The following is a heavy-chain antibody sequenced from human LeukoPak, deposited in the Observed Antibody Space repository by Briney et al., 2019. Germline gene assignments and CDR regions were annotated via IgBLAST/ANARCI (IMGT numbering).Heavy chain of an antibody. V-gene: IGHV3-74*01. CDR1: GFTFSSYW. CDR2: INSDGSST. Sequence: GGSLRLSCAASGFTFSSYWMHWVRQAPGKGLVWVSRINSDGSSTSYADSVKGRFTISRDNAKNTLYLQMNSLRAEDTAVYYCARGWGSEQNYYYYYYGMDVWGQGTTVTVSS. D-gene: IGHD1/OR15-1a*01. CDR3: ARGWGSEQNYYYYYYGMDV. J-gene: IGHJ6*02.